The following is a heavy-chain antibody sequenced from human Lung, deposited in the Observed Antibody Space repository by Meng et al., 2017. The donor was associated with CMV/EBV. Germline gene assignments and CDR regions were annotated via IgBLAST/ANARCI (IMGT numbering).Heavy chain of an antibody. CDR1: GYTFSIYT. CDR2: ISTNTGTP. CDR3: ARGGNFDP. V-gene: IGHV7-4-1*02. J-gene: IGHJ5*02. D-gene: IGHD2/OR15-2a*01. Sequence: QVQLVQSGSELKKPGASVQVSCQGSGYTFSIYTINWVRQAHGRGLEWMGWISTNTGTPTYTQGFTGRFVFSLDTSVSTAYLQISSLKAEDTAVYYCARGGNFDPWGQGTLVTVSS.